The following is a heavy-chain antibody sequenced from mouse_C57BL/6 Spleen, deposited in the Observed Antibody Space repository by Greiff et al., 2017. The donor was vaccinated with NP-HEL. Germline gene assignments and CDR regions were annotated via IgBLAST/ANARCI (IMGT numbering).Heavy chain of an antibody. V-gene: IGHV1-69*01. Sequence: VQLQQPGAELVMPGASVKLSCKASGYTFTSYWMHWVKQRPGQGLEWIGEIDPSDSYTNYNQKFKGKSTLTVDKSSSTAYMQLSSLTSEDSAVYYCARTTIVSHFDVWGTGTTVTVSS. D-gene: IGHD2-5*01. J-gene: IGHJ1*03. CDR1: GYTFTSYW. CDR2: IDPSDSYT. CDR3: ARTTIVSHFDV.